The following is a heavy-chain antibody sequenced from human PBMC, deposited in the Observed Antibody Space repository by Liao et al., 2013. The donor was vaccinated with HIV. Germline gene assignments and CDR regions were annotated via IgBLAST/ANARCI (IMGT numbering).Heavy chain of an antibody. J-gene: IGHJ4*02. V-gene: IGHV4-34*01. CDR2: INHSGST. D-gene: IGHD1-26*01. CDR1: GGSFSGYY. CDR3: SYGNGYYGYFDY. Sequence: QVQLQQWGAGLLEPSETLSLTCAMSGGSFSGYYWNWIRQPPGKGLEWIGEINHSGSTYYNPSLKSRVTLSVDRSKNQFSLNLSSVTAADTAVYYCSYGNGYYGYFDYWGQGTLVTVSS.